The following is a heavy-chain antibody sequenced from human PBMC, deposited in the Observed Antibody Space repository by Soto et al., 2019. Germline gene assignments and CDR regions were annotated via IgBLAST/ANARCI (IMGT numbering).Heavy chain of an antibody. Sequence: GGSLKISCKGSGYSLTSCSIDWVCQMPGKGLEGMGIIYTGDSDTRYRPSVQGPVTIAADKSISTAYLQWSSLKASDTAMYYCARQPYYDFWSCYCRYYGTDVWGQGATVTV. J-gene: IGHJ6*02. CDR2: IYTGDSDT. CDR1: GYSLTSCS. D-gene: IGHD3-3*01. CDR3: ARQPYYDFWSCYCRYYGTDV. V-gene: IGHV5-51*01.